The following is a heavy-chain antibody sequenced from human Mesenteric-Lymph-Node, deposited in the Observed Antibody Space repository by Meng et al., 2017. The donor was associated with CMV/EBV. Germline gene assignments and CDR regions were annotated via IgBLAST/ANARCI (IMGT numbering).Heavy chain of an antibody. CDR3: ARVSWNNADYNWFDP. CDR1: GFTFSSYA. CDR2: ISYDGSNK. D-gene: IGHD1/OR15-1a*01. V-gene: IGHV3-30*04. J-gene: IGHJ5*02. Sequence: GESLKISCAASGFTFSSYAMHWVRQAPGKGLEWVAVISYDGSNKYYADSVKGRFTISRDNSKNTLYLQMNSLRAEDTAVYYCARVSWNNADYNWFDPWGQGTLVTVSS.